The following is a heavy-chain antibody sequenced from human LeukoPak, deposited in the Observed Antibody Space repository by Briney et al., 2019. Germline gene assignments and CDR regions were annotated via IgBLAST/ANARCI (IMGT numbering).Heavy chain of an antibody. CDR3: ARESGRPQVYYFDS. CDR2: IKQDGGED. CDR1: GFTFSNYW. J-gene: IGHJ4*02. D-gene: IGHD3-10*01. Sequence: GGSLRLSCAASGFTFSNYWMSWVRQAPGKGLEWVANIKQDGGEDYYVASVKGRFTISRDNAKNSLYLQMRSLGAEDTAVYYCARESGRPQVYYFDSWGQGTLVTVSS. V-gene: IGHV3-7*05.